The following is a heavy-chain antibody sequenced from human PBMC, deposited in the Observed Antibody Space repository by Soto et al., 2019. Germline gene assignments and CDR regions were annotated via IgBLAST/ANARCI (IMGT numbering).Heavy chain of an antibody. D-gene: IGHD6-6*01. J-gene: IGHJ4*02. CDR2: INHSGST. Sequence: PSETLSLTCAVYGGSFSAYYWSWVRQPPGKGLEWIGEINHSGSTNYNPSLKSRVTISVDASKNQFSLKLSSMTAADTAVYYCARTSRFDYWGQATLVTVSS. V-gene: IGHV4-34*01. CDR1: GGSFSAYY. CDR3: ARTSRFDY.